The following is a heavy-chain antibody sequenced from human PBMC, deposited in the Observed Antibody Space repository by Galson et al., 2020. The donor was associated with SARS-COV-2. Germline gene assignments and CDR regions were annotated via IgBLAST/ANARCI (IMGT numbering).Heavy chain of an antibody. J-gene: IGHJ4*02. CDR2: ISWNSGSI. CDR1: GFTFDDYA. Sequence: GGSLRLSCAASGFTFDDYAMHWVRQAPGKGLEWVSGISWNSGSIGYADSVKGRFTISRDNAKNSLYLQMNSLRAEDTALYYCAKVDESNYWGQGTLVTVSS. CDR3: AKVDESNY. V-gene: IGHV3-9*01.